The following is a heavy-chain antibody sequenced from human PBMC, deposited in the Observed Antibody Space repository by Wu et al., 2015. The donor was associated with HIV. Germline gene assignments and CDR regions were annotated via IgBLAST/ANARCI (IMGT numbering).Heavy chain of an antibody. CDR1: GYRFTSYG. Sequence: QVQVVQSGPDVKKPGASVRVSCNPSGYRFTSYGITWVRQAPGQGLEWMGWISGYNAKTNYAQNLQDRVTMTTDTSTSTAYMELRSLKSDDTAVYYCVRDQQWPPEYYHYYGMDVVGQGTTITVSS. D-gene: IGHD6-19*01. J-gene: IGHJ6*02. V-gene: IGHV1-18*01. CDR2: ISGYNAKT. CDR3: VRDQQWPPEYYHYYGMDV.